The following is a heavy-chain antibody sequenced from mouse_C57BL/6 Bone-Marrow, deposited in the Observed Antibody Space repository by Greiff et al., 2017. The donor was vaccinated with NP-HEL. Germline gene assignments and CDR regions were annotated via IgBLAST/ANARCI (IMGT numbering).Heavy chain of an antibody. CDR2: IDPSDGYT. CDR3: EVDKRYFDV. Sequence: VQLQQPGAELVKPGASVKLSCKASGYTFTSYWMQWVKQRPGQGLEWIGEIDPSDGYTNYNQKFKGKATLTVDTSSSTAYMQLSSLTSEDSAAYYGEVDKRYFDVWGTGTTVTVSS. CDR1: GYTFTSYW. D-gene: IGHD1-1*01. J-gene: IGHJ1*03. V-gene: IGHV1-50*01.